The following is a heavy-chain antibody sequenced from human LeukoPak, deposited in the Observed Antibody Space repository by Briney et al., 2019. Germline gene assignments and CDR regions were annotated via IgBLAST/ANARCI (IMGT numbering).Heavy chain of an antibody. CDR1: GFTVSSYA. Sequence: GGSLRLSCEASGFTVSSYAMGWVRQAPGKGREWVSAISGSGGTTYYADSVKGRLTISRDNSKNTLYLQMNSLRAEDTAVYYCARDTGARGRSDPWGQGALVTVSS. D-gene: IGHD2-8*02. V-gene: IGHV3-23*01. CDR2: ISGSGGTT. CDR3: ARDTGARGRSDP. J-gene: IGHJ5*02.